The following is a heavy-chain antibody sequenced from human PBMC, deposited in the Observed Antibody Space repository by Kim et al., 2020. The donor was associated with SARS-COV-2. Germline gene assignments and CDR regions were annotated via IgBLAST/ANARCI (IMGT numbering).Heavy chain of an antibody. D-gene: IGHD2-21*02. J-gene: IGHJ5*02. Sequence: SETLSLTCTVSGGSISSYYWSWIRQPPGKGLEWIGYIYYSGSTNYNPSLKSRVTISVDTSKNQFSLKLSSVTAADTAVYYCARAYCGGDCYLYNWFDLWGQGTLVTVSS. V-gene: IGHV4-59*13. CDR3: ARAYCGGDCYLYNWFDL. CDR2: IYYSGST. CDR1: GGSISSYY.